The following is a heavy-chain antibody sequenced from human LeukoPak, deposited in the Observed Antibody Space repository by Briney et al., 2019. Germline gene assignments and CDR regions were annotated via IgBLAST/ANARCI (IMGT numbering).Heavy chain of an antibody. V-gene: IGHV3-23*03. D-gene: IGHD2-15*01. CDR2: IYSAGTT. CDR3: AKARGYCSGGSCSPDR. Sequence: GGALGLSCAASGFTFSSYAMTWVRQAPGKGLEWVSGIYSAGTTYYADSVKGRFTISTDNSKNTLYLQMNSLRAKDTAVYYCAKARGYCSGGSCSPDRWGQGTRVTVSS. CDR1: GFTFSSYA. J-gene: IGHJ5*02.